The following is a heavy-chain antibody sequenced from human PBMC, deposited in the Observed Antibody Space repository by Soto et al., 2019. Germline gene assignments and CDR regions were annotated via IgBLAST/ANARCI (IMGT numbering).Heavy chain of an antibody. CDR3: AVVGADI. D-gene: IGHD2-15*01. Sequence: EVQLLESGGGLVQPGGSLRLSCAASGFTFSDYAMSWVRQAPGKGLEWVSAISGSGGTPYYADSAKGRFAISRDNSKNTLYLQMNSLSAEDTAVYYCAVVGADIWGQGTLVTVSS. CDR1: GFTFSDYA. CDR2: ISGSGGTP. J-gene: IGHJ4*02. V-gene: IGHV3-23*01.